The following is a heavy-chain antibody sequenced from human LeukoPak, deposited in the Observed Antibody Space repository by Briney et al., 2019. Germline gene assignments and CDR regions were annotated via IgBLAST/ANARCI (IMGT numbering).Heavy chain of an antibody. CDR1: GYTFTSYG. D-gene: IGHD3-22*01. J-gene: IGHJ4*02. CDR2: ISTYNGNT. V-gene: IGHV1-18*01. Sequence: ASVKVSCKASGYTFTSYGISWVRQAPGQGLEWMGWISTYNGNTNYAQKLRGRVTMTTDSSTSTAYMELRNLRSDDTAVYYCAREYYYDSSGYYEDYWGQGTLVTVSS. CDR3: AREYYYDSSGYYEDY.